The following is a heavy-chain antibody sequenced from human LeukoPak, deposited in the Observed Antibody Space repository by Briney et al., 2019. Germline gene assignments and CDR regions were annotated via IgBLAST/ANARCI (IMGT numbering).Heavy chain of an antibody. J-gene: IGHJ4*02. CDR2: IYYSGST. V-gene: IGHV4-39*07. Sequence: SETLSLTCSVSGGSISSSSYYWGWIRQPPGKGLESIGNIYYSGSTYYNPSLKSRVTISVDTSKNQFSLKLSSVTAADTAVYYCARGSVAGTFSLDYWGQGTLITVSS. CDR1: GGSISSSSYY. CDR3: ARGSVAGTFSLDY. D-gene: IGHD6-19*01.